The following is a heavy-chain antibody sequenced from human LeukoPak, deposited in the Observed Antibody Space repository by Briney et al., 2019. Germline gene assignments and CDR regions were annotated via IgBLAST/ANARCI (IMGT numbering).Heavy chain of an antibody. Sequence: ASVKVSCKASGYTFTSYGISWVRQAPGQGLEWMGWISAYNGNTNYAQKLQGSVTMTTDTSTSTAYMELRSLRSDDTAVYYCARDWAAYYYDSSGYYHGVAFDIWGQGTVVTVSS. CDR2: ISAYNGNT. V-gene: IGHV1-18*01. J-gene: IGHJ3*02. CDR1: GYTFTSYG. D-gene: IGHD3-22*01. CDR3: ARDWAAYYYDSSGYYHGVAFDI.